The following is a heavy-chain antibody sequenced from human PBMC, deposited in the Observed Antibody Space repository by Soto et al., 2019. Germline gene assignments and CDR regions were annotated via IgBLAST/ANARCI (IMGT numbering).Heavy chain of an antibody. D-gene: IGHD1-26*01. CDR2: IWYDGSNK. CDR3: ASEGATSYFDY. V-gene: IGHV3-33*01. CDR1: GFTFSSYG. J-gene: IGHJ4*02. Sequence: QVQLVESGGGVVQPGRSLRLSCAASGFTFSSYGMHWVRQAPGKGLEGVAVIWYDGSNKYYADSVKGRFTISRDNSKNTMYLQINSLRAEDTAVYYCASEGATSYFDYWGQGTLVTVSS.